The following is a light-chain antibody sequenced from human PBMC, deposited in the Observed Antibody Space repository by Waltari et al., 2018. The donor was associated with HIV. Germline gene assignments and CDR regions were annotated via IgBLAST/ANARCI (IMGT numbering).Light chain of an antibody. CDR2: GNI. CDR3: QSYDSSLSGSI. Sequence: QSVLTQPPSVSGAPGQRVTISCTGSSSNIRAGYDVHWYQQLPGTAPKLLINGNINRPAGVPDRFSDSKSGTSASLAITGLQAEDEADYYCQSYDSSLSGSIFGGGTKLTVL. V-gene: IGLV1-40*01. J-gene: IGLJ2*01. CDR1: SSNIRAGYD.